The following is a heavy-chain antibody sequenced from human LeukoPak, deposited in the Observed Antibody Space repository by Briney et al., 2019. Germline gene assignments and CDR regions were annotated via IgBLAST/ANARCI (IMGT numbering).Heavy chain of an antibody. CDR2: ISVYNGNT. V-gene: IGHV1-18*01. D-gene: IGHD3-10*01. Sequence: AAVKVSCKASGYTFTSYAISWVRQAPGQGLEWMGWISVYNGNTNYAQKLQGRVTVTTVTSTSTAYMELRSLTSDDTAVYSCARVEEVRGGITSFDYWGQGTLVTVSS. J-gene: IGHJ4*02. CDR1: GYTFTSYA. CDR3: ARVEEVRGGITSFDY.